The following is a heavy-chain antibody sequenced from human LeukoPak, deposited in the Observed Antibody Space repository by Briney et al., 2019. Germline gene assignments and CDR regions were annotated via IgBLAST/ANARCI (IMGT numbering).Heavy chain of an antibody. D-gene: IGHD3-16*01. CDR3: ARVGDYVEASYYFDY. Sequence: GGSLRLSCAASGFTFSNYNMNWVRQAPGKGLDWVSSISSSSSYIYYADSVKGRFTISRDNAKNSLYLQMNSLRAEDTAVYYCARVGDYVEASYYFDYWGQGTLVTVSS. J-gene: IGHJ4*02. V-gene: IGHV3-21*01. CDR2: ISSSSSYI. CDR1: GFTFSNYN.